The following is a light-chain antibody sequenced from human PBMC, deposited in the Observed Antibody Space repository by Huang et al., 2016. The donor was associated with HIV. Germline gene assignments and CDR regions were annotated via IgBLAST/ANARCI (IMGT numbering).Light chain of an antibody. CDR2: AAS. J-gene: IGKJ1*01. Sequence: EIVMTQSPATLSVSPGERATLSCRASQSITSNLAWYQQKPGQAPRLLLYAASTRATGIPARFSGSGSGKEFTLSISSLQSEDFAVYYCQQYNNWPPWTFGQGTKVEIK. CDR1: QSITSN. CDR3: QQYNNWPPWT. V-gene: IGKV3-15*01.